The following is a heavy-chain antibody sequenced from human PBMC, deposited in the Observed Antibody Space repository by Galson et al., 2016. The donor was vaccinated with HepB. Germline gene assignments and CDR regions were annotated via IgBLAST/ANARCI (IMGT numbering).Heavy chain of an antibody. Sequence: TLSLTCTVSGGSISSGGYYWSWIRQDPGKGLDWIGYIKHRGTTYFNPSLKSRVIISLDTSKNRFSLRLSSVTAADTAVYYCARSQNDYGVGVYMDVWGKGTTVTVSS. CDR2: IKHRGTT. D-gene: IGHD4-17*01. CDR1: GGSISSGGYY. V-gene: IGHV4-31*03. CDR3: ARSQNDYGVGVYMDV. J-gene: IGHJ6*03.